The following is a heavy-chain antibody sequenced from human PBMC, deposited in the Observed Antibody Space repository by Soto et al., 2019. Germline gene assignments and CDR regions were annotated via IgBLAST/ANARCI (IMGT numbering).Heavy chain of an antibody. V-gene: IGHV3-30-3*01. Sequence: QVQLVESGGGVVQPGRSLRLSCAASGFTFSSYAMHWVRQAPGKGLEWVAVISYDGSNKYYADSVKGRFTISRDNSKNTLYLQMNSLRAEDTAVYYLSSVYGDYPYYYYGMDVWGQGTTVTVSS. CDR1: GFTFSSYA. D-gene: IGHD4-17*01. CDR2: ISYDGSNK. J-gene: IGHJ6*02. CDR3: SSVYGDYPYYYYGMDV.